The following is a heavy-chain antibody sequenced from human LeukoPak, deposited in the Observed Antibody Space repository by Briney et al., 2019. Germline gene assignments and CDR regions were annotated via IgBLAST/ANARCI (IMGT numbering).Heavy chain of an antibody. CDR3: ARENPSGYYNRPIDY. V-gene: IGHV4-59*01. Sequence: IPSETLSLTCTASGASISSYYWSWIRQPPGKGLEWIGDIYYSGSIKYNPSLKSRVTMSVDTSKNQFSLKLSSVTAADTAIYYCARENPSGYYNRPIDYWGQGTLVTVSS. D-gene: IGHD3-22*01. CDR1: GASISSYY. J-gene: IGHJ4*02. CDR2: IYYSGSI.